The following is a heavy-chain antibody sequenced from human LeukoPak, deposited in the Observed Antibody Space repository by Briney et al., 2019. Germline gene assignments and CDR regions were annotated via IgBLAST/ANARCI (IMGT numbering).Heavy chain of an antibody. CDR3: ARETYGDSDY. J-gene: IGHJ4*02. CDR1: GGTFSSYA. CDR2: ISAYNGNT. V-gene: IGHV1-18*01. D-gene: IGHD4-17*01. Sequence: SSVKVSCEASGGTFSSYAISWVRQAPGQGLEWMGWISAYNGNTNYAQKLQGRVTMTTDTSTSTAYMELRSLRSDDTAMYYCARETYGDSDYWGQGTLVTVSS.